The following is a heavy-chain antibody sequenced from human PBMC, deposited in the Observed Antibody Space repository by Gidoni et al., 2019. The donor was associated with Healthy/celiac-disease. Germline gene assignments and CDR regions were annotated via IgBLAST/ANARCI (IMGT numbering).Heavy chain of an antibody. CDR1: GGSISSYS. Sequence: QVQLQESGPGLVKPSETLSLTRSVPGGSISSYSWSWIRQPPGKGLEWIGYIYYSGSTNYNPSLKSRVTISVDTSKNQFSLKLSAVTAADTAVYYCEKGGGDWFDPWGQGTLVTVSS. D-gene: IGHD2-15*01. J-gene: IGHJ5*02. CDR2: IYYSGST. V-gene: IGHV4-59*01. CDR3: EKGGGDWFDP.